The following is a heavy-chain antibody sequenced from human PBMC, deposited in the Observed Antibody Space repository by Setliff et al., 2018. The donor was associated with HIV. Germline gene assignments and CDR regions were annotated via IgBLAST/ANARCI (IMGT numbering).Heavy chain of an antibody. CDR3: ARGARLLAAYSDRWDYFYMAV. J-gene: IGHJ6*03. Sequence: SETLSLTCTVSGGSISNYYWSWIRQSPEKGLEWIGYIHYSGSTNYNPSLKSRVTISLDTSKNQFSLKLSSVTAADTAVYYCARGARLLAAYSDRWDYFYMAVWGKGTTVTVSS. D-gene: IGHD1-26*01. CDR1: GGSISNYY. CDR2: IHYSGST. V-gene: IGHV4-59*01.